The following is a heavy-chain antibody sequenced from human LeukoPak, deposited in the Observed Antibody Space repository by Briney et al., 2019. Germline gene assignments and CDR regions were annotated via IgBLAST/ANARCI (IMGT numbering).Heavy chain of an antibody. CDR3: ARRYCSSTSCTLDY. CDR2: ISSSGSTI. J-gene: IGHJ4*02. Sequence: GESLRLSCAASGFTFTSYEMNWVRQAPGKGLEWVSYISSSGSTIYYADSVKGRFTISRDNAKNSLYLQMNSLRAEDTAVYYCARRYCSSTSCTLDYWGQGTLVTVSS. D-gene: IGHD2-2*01. V-gene: IGHV3-48*03. CDR1: GFTFTSYE.